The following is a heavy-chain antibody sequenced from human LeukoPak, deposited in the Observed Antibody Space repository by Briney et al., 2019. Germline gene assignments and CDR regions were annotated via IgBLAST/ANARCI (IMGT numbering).Heavy chain of an antibody. V-gene: IGHV1-2*02. CDR2: INPNSGGT. Sequence: ASVKVSCKASGYTFTGYYMHWVRQAPGQGLEWMGWINPNSGGTNYAQKFQGRVTMTRDTSISTAYMELSRLRSDDTAVYYCARMDYYDSSGHGYWFDPWGQGTLVTVSS. CDR1: GYTFTGYY. J-gene: IGHJ5*02. D-gene: IGHD3-22*01. CDR3: ARMDYYDSSGHGYWFDP.